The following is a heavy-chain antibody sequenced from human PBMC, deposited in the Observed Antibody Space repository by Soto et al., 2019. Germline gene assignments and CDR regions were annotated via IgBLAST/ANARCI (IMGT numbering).Heavy chain of an antibody. CDR2: IYYSGST. CDR1: GGSISSYY. CDR3: ARSLYSYGPKFDP. D-gene: IGHD5-18*01. Sequence: SETLSLTCTVSGGSISSYYWSWIRQAPGKGLEWIGYIYYSGSTNYNPSLKSRVTISVDTSKNQFSLKLSSVTAADTAVYYCARSLYSYGPKFDPWGQGTLVTVSS. V-gene: IGHV4-59*08. J-gene: IGHJ5*02.